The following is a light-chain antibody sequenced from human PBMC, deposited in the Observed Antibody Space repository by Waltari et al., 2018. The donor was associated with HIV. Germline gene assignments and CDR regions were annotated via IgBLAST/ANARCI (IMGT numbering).Light chain of an antibody. V-gene: IGKV3-11*01. CDR1: HSIATY. J-gene: IGKJ5*01. CDR2: HAP. CDR3: QQRAISPGT. Sequence: EIVLTQSPATLSSSPGERATLSCRASHSIATYLAWYQHKPGQPPRLRMSHAPTRATGIPARFSGIGSGTDFTLTISSLEPEDFAIYYCQQRAISPGTFGHGTRLDIK.